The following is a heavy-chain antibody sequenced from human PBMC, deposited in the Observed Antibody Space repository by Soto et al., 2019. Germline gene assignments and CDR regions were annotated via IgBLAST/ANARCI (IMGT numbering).Heavy chain of an antibody. J-gene: IGHJ4*02. CDR1: GGSISPYY. Sequence: PSETLSLTCTVSGGSISPYYWSWIRQPPGKGLEWIGYVYYSGNTNYNPSLESRVTVSVDTSKSRVSLKLTSVTAADTAVFYCARASDYVWGSYSPRFDYWGQGILVTVYS. V-gene: IGHV4-59*01. CDR3: ARASDYVWGSYSPRFDY. CDR2: VYYSGNT. D-gene: IGHD3-16*01.